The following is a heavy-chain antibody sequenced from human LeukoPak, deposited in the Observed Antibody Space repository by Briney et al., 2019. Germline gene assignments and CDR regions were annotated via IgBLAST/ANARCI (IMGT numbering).Heavy chain of an antibody. V-gene: IGHV3-21*01. CDR3: AKQGLLNYNWFDP. J-gene: IGHJ5*02. CDR1: GFTFSSYS. CDR2: ISSSSSYI. Sequence: GGSLRLSCAASGFTFSSYSMNWVRQAPGKGLESVSSISSSSSYIYYADSVKGRFTISRDNAKNSLYLQMNSLRAEDTAVYHCAKQGLLNYNWFDPWGQGTLVTVSS.